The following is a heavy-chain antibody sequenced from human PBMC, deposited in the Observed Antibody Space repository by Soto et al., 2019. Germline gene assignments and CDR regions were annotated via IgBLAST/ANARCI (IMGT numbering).Heavy chain of an antibody. D-gene: IGHD2-21*02. V-gene: IGHV3-23*01. Sequence: GGSLRLSCAASGFTFSTYAMHWVRQAPGKGLEWVAGISGSGRSTFYADSVKGRFTISRDNSKNTLYLQMNSLRAEDTAVYYCKRDDAHTAPSTFDYWGQGALVTVYS. CDR1: GFTFSTYA. CDR2: ISGSGRST. J-gene: IGHJ4*01. CDR3: KRDDAHTAPSTFDY.